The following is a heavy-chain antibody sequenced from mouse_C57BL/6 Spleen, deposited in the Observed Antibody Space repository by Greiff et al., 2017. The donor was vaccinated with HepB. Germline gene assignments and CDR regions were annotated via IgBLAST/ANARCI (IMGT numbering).Heavy chain of an antibody. Sequence: EVQLQQSGAELVRPGASVKLSCTASGFNIKDDYMHWVKQRPEQGLEWIGWIDPENGDTEYASKFQGKATITADTSSNTAYLQLSSLTYEDTAFYYGTTWVDYGPAWFAYWGQGTLVTVSA. CDR1: GFNIKDDY. D-gene: IGHD2-4*01. V-gene: IGHV14-4*01. J-gene: IGHJ3*01. CDR3: TTWVDYGPAWFAY. CDR2: IDPENGDT.